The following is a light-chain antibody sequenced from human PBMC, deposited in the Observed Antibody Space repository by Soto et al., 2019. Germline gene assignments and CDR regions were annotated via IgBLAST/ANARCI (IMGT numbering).Light chain of an antibody. CDR2: DVN. J-gene: IGLJ2*01. CDR1: RSDIGAYNF. Sequence: QSVLTQPASVSGSPGQSITISCTGTRSDIGAYNFVSWYQQHPGEVPKLILYDVNVRPSGVSNRFSGSKSGNTASLTISGLQAEDEADYYCTSGTTSTTMIFGGGTKLTFL. CDR3: TSGTTSTTMI. V-gene: IGLV2-14*03.